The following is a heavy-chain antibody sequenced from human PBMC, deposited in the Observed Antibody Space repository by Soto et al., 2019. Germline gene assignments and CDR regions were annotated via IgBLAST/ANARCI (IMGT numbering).Heavy chain of an antibody. V-gene: IGHV4-31*03. Sequence: KPSETLSLTCTVSGDSISINGYFWTCIRQHPGKGLEWIGYIYYSGSSYYNPSLKSRVIISVDTSKNHFSLNLTAVTAADTAVYYCARGTMLRGPGYYYAMDVWGQGTTVTVSS. CDR3: ARGTMLRGPGYYYAMDV. CDR2: IYYSGSS. CDR1: GDSISINGYF. D-gene: IGHD3-10*01. J-gene: IGHJ6*02.